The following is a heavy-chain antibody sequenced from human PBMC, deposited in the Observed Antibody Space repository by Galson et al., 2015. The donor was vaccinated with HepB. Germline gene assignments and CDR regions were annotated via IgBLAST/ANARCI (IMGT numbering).Heavy chain of an antibody. CDR3: ARDEDCGSTSCYVYYYYGMDV. D-gene: IGHD2-2*01. CDR2: ISSSSSYI. Sequence: SLRLSCAASGFTFSSYSMNWVRQAPGKGLEWVSSISSSSSYIYYADSVKGRFTISRDNAKNSLYLQMNSLRAEDTAVYYCARDEDCGSTSCYVYYYYGMDVWGQGTTVTVSS. J-gene: IGHJ6*02. CDR1: GFTFSSYS. V-gene: IGHV3-21*01.